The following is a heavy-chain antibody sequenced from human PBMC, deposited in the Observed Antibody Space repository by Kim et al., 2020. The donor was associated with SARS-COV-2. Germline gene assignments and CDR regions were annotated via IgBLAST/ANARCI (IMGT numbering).Heavy chain of an antibody. Sequence: SVKGRFTISRDNSKNTLYLQMNSLRAEDTAVYYCATPRDSGYDWDDAFDIWGQGTMVTVSS. V-gene: IGHV3-30*07. CDR3: ATPRDSGYDWDDAFDI. J-gene: IGHJ3*02. D-gene: IGHD5-12*01.